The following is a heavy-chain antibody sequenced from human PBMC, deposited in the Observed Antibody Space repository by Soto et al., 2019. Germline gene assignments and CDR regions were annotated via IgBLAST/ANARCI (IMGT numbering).Heavy chain of an antibody. CDR2: IIPIFGTA. J-gene: IGHJ3*02. CDR1: GGTFSSYA. Sequence: QVQLVQSGAEVKKPGSSVKVSCKASGGTFSSYAISWVRQAPGQGLEWMGGIIPIFGTANYAQKFQGRVTITADKSTSTACMELSSLRSEDTAVYYCASAIVVVVAATRGLDAFDIWGQGTMVTVSS. D-gene: IGHD2-15*01. CDR3: ASAIVVVVAATRGLDAFDI. V-gene: IGHV1-69*06.